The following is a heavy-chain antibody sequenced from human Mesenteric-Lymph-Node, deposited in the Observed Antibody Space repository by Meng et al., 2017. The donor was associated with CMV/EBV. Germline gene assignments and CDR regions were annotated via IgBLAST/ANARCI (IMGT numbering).Heavy chain of an antibody. D-gene: IGHD3-10*01. V-gene: IGHV3-21*01. Sequence: GESLKISCAASGFTFSSYSMNWVRQAPGKGLEWVSSISSSSSYIYYAGSVKGRFTISRDNAKNSLYLQMNSLRAEDTAVYYCVYGEYYFDYWGQGTLVTVSS. CDR2: ISSSSSYI. CDR3: VYGEYYFDY. CDR1: GFTFSSYS. J-gene: IGHJ4*02.